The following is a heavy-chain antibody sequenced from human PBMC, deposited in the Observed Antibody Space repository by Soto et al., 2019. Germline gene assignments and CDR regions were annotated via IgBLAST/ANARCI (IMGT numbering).Heavy chain of an antibody. V-gene: IGHV4-34*01. J-gene: IGHJ4*02. CDR3: ARRGYSYGFDY. Sequence: SETLSLTCAVYGGSFSGYYWSWIRQPPGKGLEWIGEINHSGSTNYNPSFKSRVTISVDTSKNQFSLKLSSVTAADTAVYYCARRGYSYGFDYWGQGTLVTVSS. CDR2: INHSGST. CDR1: GGSFSGYY. D-gene: IGHD5-18*01.